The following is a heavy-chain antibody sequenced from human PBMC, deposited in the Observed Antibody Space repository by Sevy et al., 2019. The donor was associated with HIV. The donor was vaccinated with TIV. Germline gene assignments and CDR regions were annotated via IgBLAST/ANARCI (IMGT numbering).Heavy chain of an antibody. J-gene: IGHJ3*02. D-gene: IGHD6-13*01. Sequence: ASVKVSCKASGFTFTSSAVQWVRQAHGQRLEWIGWIVVGSGNTNYAQKFQERVTITRDMSTSTAYMELSSLRSEDTAVYYCAADRVAAAGIGAFDIWGQGTMVTVSS. CDR1: GFTFTSSA. V-gene: IGHV1-58*01. CDR3: AADRVAAAGIGAFDI. CDR2: IVVGSGNT.